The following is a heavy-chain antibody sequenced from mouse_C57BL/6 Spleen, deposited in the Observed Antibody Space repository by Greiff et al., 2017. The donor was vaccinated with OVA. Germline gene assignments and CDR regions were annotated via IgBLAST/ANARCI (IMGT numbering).Heavy chain of an antibody. CDR3: ARDYDYDSPWFAY. J-gene: IGHJ3*01. D-gene: IGHD2-4*01. CDR2: IWSGGST. CDR1: GFSLTSYG. Sequence: VKLQESGPGLVQPSQSLSITCTVSGFSLTSYGVHWVRQSPGTGLEWLGVIWSGGSTDYNAAFISRLSISKDNSKSQVFFKMNSLQADDTAIYYCARDYDYDSPWFAYWGQGTLVTVSA. V-gene: IGHV2-2*01.